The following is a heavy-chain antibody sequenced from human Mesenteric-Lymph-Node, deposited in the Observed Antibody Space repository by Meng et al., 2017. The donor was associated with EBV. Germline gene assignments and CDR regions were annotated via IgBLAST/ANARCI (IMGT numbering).Heavy chain of an antibody. CDR2: ITHSRHT. J-gene: IGHJ4*02. V-gene: IGHV4-34*02. CDR3: ARAFCGGDCSHFDY. Sequence: QGKRQQWGAGLLKPSETLSLTCAVYGGSFSGYFWSWIRQPPERGLEWIGEITHSRHTKYNSSLKSRVTISVDTSKNHFSLKLTSVTAADTAVYYCARAFCGGDCSHFDYWGQGTLVTVSS. CDR1: GGSFSGYF. D-gene: IGHD2-21*01.